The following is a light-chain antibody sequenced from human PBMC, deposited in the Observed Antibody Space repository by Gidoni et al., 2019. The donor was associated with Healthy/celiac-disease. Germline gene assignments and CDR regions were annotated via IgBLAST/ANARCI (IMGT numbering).Light chain of an antibody. J-gene: IGKJ4*01. CDR1: QSISSY. CDR3: QQSYSTLRLT. V-gene: IGKV1-39*01. Sequence: IQMPPSPSSLSASLGARATITCRASQSISSYLNWYQQKPGKAPKRLIYAASSLQSGVPSRFSGSGSGTDFTLTISSLQSEDFATYYCQQSYSTLRLTFGGGTKVEIK. CDR2: AAS.